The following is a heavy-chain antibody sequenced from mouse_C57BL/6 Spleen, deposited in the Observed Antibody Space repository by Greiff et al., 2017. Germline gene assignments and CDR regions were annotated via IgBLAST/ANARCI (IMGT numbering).Heavy chain of an antibody. D-gene: IGHD2-1*01. J-gene: IGHJ4*01. V-gene: IGHV1-50*01. CDR2: IDPSDSYT. Sequence: QVQLQQPGAELVKPGASVKLSCKASGYTFTSYWMQWVKQRPGQGLEWIGEIDPSDSYTNYNQKFKGKATLTVDTSSSTAYMQLSSLTSEYSAVYYGARLGTRYYYAMDYWGQGTSVTFSS. CDR1: GYTFTSYW. CDR3: ARLGTRYYYAMDY.